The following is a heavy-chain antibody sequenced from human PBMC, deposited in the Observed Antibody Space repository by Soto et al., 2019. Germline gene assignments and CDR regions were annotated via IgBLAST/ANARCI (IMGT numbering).Heavy chain of an antibody. CDR3: AIVYYDSSGYWLIDY. CDR1: GGSISSGGYS. V-gene: IGHV4-30-2*01. Sequence: QLQLQESGSGLVKPSQTLSLTCAVSGGSISSGGYSWSWLRQPPGKGLEWIGYIYHSGSTYYNPSLKSRVTISVDRYKNQFSLKLSSVTAADTAVYYCAIVYYDSSGYWLIDYWGQGTLVTVSS. D-gene: IGHD3-22*01. CDR2: IYHSGST. J-gene: IGHJ4*02.